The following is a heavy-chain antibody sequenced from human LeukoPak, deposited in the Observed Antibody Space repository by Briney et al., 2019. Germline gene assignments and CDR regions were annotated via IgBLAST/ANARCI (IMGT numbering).Heavy chain of an antibody. J-gene: IGHJ4*02. Sequence: GGSLRLSCAASGFTFSDYYMSWIRQAPGKGLEWVANIKQDGSEKYYVDSVKGRFTISRDNAKNSLYLQMNSLRAEDTAVYYCARDYDEYYYDSSGYYSDWGQGTLVTVSS. V-gene: IGHV3-7*01. CDR3: ARDYDEYYYDSSGYYSD. D-gene: IGHD3-22*01. CDR2: IKQDGSEK. CDR1: GFTFSDYY.